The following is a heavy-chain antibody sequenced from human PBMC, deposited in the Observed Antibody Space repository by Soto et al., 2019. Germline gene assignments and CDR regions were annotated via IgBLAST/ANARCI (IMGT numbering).Heavy chain of an antibody. CDR3: ARGYPPDY. CDR2: ISYDGSNK. V-gene: IGHV3-30-3*01. D-gene: IGHD1-1*01. Sequence: QVQLVESGGGVVQPGRSLRLSCAASGFTFSSYAMHWVRQAPGKGLEWVAVISYDGSNKYYADSVKGRFTISRDNSKNTLYLQMNSLRAVDTAVYYCARGYPPDYWGQGTLVTVSS. CDR1: GFTFSSYA. J-gene: IGHJ4*02.